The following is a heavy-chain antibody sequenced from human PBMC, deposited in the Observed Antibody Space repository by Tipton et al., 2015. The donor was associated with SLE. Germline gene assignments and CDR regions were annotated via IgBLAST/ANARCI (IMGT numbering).Heavy chain of an antibody. Sequence: TLSLTCTVSGGSITNYYCGWVRQPAGKGLEWIGRICCGGSTKYNPSLDSRVSLSVDASKDQFSLKLSSVTAADTAVYYCVVCSPSSCSYFDYWGQGRLVTVSS. CDR2: ICCGGST. D-gene: IGHD2-2*01. CDR1: GGSITNYY. J-gene: IGHJ4*02. V-gene: IGHV4-4*07. CDR3: VVCSPSSCSYFDY.